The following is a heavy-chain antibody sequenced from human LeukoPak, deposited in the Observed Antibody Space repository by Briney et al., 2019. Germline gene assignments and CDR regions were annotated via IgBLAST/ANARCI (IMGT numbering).Heavy chain of an antibody. Sequence: ASVKVSCKASGYTFTSYYMHWGRHAPGQGLEWMGIINPSGGSTSYVEKFNGRVTMTRDTSASTVFMELSSLRSEDTAVYYCARGYYYDSSGRGAFFDYWGQGTLVTVSS. CDR3: ARGYYYDSSGRGAFFDY. J-gene: IGHJ4*02. V-gene: IGHV1-46*01. D-gene: IGHD3-22*01. CDR2: INPSGGST. CDR1: GYTFTSYY.